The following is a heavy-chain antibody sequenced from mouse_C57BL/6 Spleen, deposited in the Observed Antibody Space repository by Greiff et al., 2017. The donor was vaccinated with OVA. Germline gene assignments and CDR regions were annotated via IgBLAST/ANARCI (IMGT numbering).Heavy chain of an antibody. V-gene: IGHV1-15*01. Sequence: HLHPSFSYLLSPLASVTLSCKASGYTFTYYEMHWVKQTPVHGLEWIGAIDPETGGTAYNQKFKGKAILTADKSSSTAYMELRSLTSEDSAVYYCVPGVPMDYWGQGTSVTVSS. CDR1: GYTFTYYE. J-gene: IGHJ4*01. CDR2: IDPETGGT. CDR3: VPGVPMDY.